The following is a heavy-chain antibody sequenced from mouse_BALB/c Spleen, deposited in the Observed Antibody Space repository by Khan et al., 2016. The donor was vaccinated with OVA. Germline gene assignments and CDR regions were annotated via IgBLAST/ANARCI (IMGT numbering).Heavy chain of an antibody. D-gene: IGHD1-1*01. V-gene: IGHV1S136*01. J-gene: IGHJ3*01. Sequence: VQLKEPGPELVKPGASVKMSCKASGYTFTSYVMHWVKQKPGQGLEWIGYINPYNDGTKYNEKFKGKATLTSDKSSSTAYMELSSLTSEDSAVYYCARRDYYGSSSFAYWGQGTLVTVSA. CDR2: INPYNDGT. CDR3: ARRDYYGSSSFAY. CDR1: GYTFTSYV.